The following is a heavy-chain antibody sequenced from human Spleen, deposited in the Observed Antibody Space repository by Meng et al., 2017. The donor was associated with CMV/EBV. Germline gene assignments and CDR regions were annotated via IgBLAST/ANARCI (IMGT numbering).Heavy chain of an antibody. CDR1: GYTFTSYG. CDR3: AGDGDESKQYYYGSGSYYKGQQGVDFDY. V-gene: IGHV1-18*01. CDR2: ISAYNSNT. Sequence: ASVKVSCKASGYTFTSYGISWVRQAPGQGLEWMGWISAYNSNTNYAQKLQGRVTMTTDTSTSTAYMELRSLRSDDTAVYYCAGDGDESKQYYYGSGSYYKGQQGVDFDYWGQGTLVTVSS. J-gene: IGHJ4*02. D-gene: IGHD3-10*01.